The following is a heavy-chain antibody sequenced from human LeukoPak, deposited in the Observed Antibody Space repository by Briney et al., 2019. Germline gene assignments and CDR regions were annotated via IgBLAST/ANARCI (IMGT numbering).Heavy chain of an antibody. CDR2: ISTDGSSA. CDR1: GFTFNSYW. Sequence: QAGGSLRLSCAASGFTFNSYWMHWVRQAPGKGLVWVSRISTDGSSAMYADSVKGRFTISRDNAKNTLYLQMNSLRAEDTAVYYCARVNVCPRCHFDYWGQGTLVTASA. J-gene: IGHJ4*02. CDR3: ARVNVCPRCHFDY. D-gene: IGHD3-16*01. V-gene: IGHV3-74*03.